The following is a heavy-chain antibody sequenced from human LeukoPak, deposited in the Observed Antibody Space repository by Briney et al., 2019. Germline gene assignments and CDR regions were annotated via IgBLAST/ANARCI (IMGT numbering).Heavy chain of an antibody. V-gene: IGHV4-30-4*01. CDR2: IYYSGST. J-gene: IGHJ4*02. Sequence: PSQTLSLTCTVSGGSISSGDYYWSWIRQPPGKGLEWIGYIYYSGSTYYNPSLKSRDTISVDTSKNQFSLKLSSVTAADTAVYYCARGERELPFDYWGQGTLVTVSS. D-gene: IGHD1-26*01. CDR1: GGSISSGDYY. CDR3: ARGERELPFDY.